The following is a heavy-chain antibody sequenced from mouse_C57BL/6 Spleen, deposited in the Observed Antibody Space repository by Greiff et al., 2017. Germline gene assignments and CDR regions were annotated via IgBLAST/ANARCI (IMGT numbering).Heavy chain of an antibody. D-gene: IGHD1-2*01. CDR3: ARWGTTAEGDY. Sequence: EVKVVESGGGLVQPGGSLSLSCAASGFTFTDYYMSWVRQPPGKALEWLGFIRNKANGYTTEYSASVKGRFTISRDNSQSILYLQMNALRAEASATYYGARWGTTAEGDYWGQGTTLTVSS. CDR2: IRNKANGYTT. J-gene: IGHJ2*01. V-gene: IGHV7-3*01. CDR1: GFTFTDYY.